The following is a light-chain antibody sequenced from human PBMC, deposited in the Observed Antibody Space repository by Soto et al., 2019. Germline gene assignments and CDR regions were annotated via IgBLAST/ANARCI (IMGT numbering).Light chain of an antibody. J-gene: IGLJ2*01. Sequence: SYELTQPPSVSVAPGKTARITCGGNNIGSKSVHWYQQKPGQAPVLVIYYDIDRPSGIPERFSGSNSGKTANLTISRVEAGDEADYYCQVWDSSSDHVVFGGGTKLTVL. CDR1: NIGSKS. CDR3: QVWDSSSDHVV. V-gene: IGLV3-21*04. CDR2: YDI.